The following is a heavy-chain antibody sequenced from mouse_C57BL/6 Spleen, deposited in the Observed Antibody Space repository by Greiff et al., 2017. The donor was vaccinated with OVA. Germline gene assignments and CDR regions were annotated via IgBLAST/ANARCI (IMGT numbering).Heavy chain of an antibody. D-gene: IGHD2-3*01. Sequence: EVKLVESVAELVRPGASVQLSCTASGFNIKNTYMHWVKQRPEQCLAWIGRIDPANGNTKYAPQFQGQATITADTSSNTAYLQLSSLTSEDTAIDYCAIDGYYDFDYWGQGTTRTVSS. CDR1: GFNIKNTY. V-gene: IGHV14-3*01. CDR3: AIDGYYDFDY. J-gene: IGHJ2*01. CDR2: IDPANGNT.